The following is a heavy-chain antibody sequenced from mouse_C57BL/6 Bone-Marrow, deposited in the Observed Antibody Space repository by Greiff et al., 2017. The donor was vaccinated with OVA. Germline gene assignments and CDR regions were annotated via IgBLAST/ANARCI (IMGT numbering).Heavy chain of an antibody. J-gene: IGHJ2*01. CDR2: IYPVSGDT. V-gene: IGHV1-11*01. D-gene: IGHD1-1*01. CDR3: GGLIGATVVAHYDY. CDR1: GYTFTDHI. Sequence: QVQLQQSGAELASPGASVTLSCKASGYTFTDHIMNWVKKRPGQGLEWIGRIYPVSGDTNYNQKFMGKATFTVDRSSSTVYMMLNSLTSADPAAYYCGGLIGATVVAHYDYWGQGTTPTVTP.